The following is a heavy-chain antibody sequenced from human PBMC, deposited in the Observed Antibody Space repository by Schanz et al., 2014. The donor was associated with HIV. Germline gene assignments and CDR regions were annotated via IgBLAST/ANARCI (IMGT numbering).Heavy chain of an antibody. D-gene: IGHD3-22*01. CDR3: ARDNDPYYFDTSGHYDRWFDY. V-gene: IGHV4-34*01. CDR1: AGSFSGYH. CDR2: INHSGTT. J-gene: IGHJ4*02. Sequence: QVQLQQWGAGLLKPSETLSLTCAVYAGSFSGYHWSWIRQPPGKGLEWIGGINHSGTTNYNPSVNSRVPISLDTSKRQFSLRLTSVTAADTAIYYCARDNDPYYFDTSGHYDRWFDYWGQGTPVTVSS.